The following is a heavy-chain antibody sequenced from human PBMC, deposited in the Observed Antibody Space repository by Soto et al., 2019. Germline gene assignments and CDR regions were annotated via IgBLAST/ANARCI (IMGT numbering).Heavy chain of an antibody. CDR2: INPSGGST. CDR1: GYTFTSYY. J-gene: IGHJ4*02. Sequence: ASVKVSCKASGYTFTSYYMHWVRQAPGQGLEWMGIINPSGGSTSYAQKFQGRVTMTRDTSTSTVYMKLSSVTAADTAVYYCARGGPIYSYFDYWGQGTLVTVSS. CDR3: ARGGPIYSYFDY. D-gene: IGHD4-4*01. V-gene: IGHV1-46*01.